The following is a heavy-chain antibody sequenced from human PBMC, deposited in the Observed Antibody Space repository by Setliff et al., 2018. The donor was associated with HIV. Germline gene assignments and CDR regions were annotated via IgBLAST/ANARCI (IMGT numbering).Heavy chain of an antibody. V-gene: IGHV1-18*01. CDR1: GYTFTSYG. CDR3: ATNPEMATINYYYYYMDV. J-gene: IGHJ6*03. Sequence: ASVKVSCKASGYTFTSYGISWVRQAPGQGLEWMGWISAYNGNTDYAQKLQGRVTMTIDTSTSTAYMELRSLRSDDTAVYYCATNPEMATINYYYYYMDVWGKGTTVTVSS. CDR2: ISAYNGNT. D-gene: IGHD5-12*01.